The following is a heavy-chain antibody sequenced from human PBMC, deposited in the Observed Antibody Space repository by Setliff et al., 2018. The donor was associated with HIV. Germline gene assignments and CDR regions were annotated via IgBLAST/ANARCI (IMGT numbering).Heavy chain of an antibody. CDR3: ARGSLAYTRYRSGGSCYSPDY. J-gene: IGHJ4*02. Sequence: GGSLRLSCAASGFTFSAYAMTWVRRAPGRGLEWVSATTSNGRTIYYADSVKGRFTLARDNAENSLFLQMNSLRAEDTAIYYCARGSLAYTRYRSGGSCYSPDYWGQGTLVTVSS. D-gene: IGHD2-15*01. CDR2: TTSNGRTI. CDR1: GFTFSAYA. V-gene: IGHV3-11*04.